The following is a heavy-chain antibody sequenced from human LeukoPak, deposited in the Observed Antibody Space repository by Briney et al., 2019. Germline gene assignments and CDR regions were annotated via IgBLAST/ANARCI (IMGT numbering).Heavy chain of an antibody. CDR2: ISGSGDTT. CDR3: AKDPDYGDRPYYFDY. V-gene: IGHV3-23*01. D-gene: IGHD4-17*01. CDR1: GFTFSSFA. Sequence: GGSLRLSCAASGFTFSSFAMNWVRQAPGKGLEWVSIISGSGDTTHYTDSVKGRFTVSRDNSKNTLYLQMNSLRAEDTAVYYCAKDPDYGDRPYYFDYWGQGTLVTVSS. J-gene: IGHJ4*02.